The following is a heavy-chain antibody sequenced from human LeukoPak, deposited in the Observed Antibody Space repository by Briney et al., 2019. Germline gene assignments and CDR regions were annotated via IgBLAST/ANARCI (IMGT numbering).Heavy chain of an antibody. CDR3: AKSFGPVIAAAGTGAD. J-gene: IGHJ4*02. CDR1: GFTFNSYG. Sequence: GGSLRLSCAASGFTFNSYGMHWVRQAPGRGLEWVAFLRYDGTNKFYADSVKGRFTISRDNSKNTLYLQMNSLRAEDTAVYYCAKSFGPVIAAAGTGADWGQGTLVTVSS. CDR2: LRYDGTNK. D-gene: IGHD6-13*01. V-gene: IGHV3-30*02.